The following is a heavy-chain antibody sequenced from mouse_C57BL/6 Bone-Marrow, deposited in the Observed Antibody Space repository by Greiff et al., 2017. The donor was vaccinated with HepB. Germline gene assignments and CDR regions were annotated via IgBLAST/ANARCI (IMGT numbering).Heavy chain of an antibody. Sequence: QVQLKQPGAELVKPGASVKLSCKASGYTLTSYWMHWVKQRPGRGLEWIGRIDPNSGGTKYNEKFKSKATLTVDKPSSTAYMQLSSLTSEDSAVYYCARGDYYGSSYDWYFDVWGTGTTGTVSS. CDR2: IDPNSGGT. J-gene: IGHJ1*03. CDR3: ARGDYYGSSYDWYFDV. V-gene: IGHV1-72*01. CDR1: GYTLTSYW. D-gene: IGHD1-1*01.